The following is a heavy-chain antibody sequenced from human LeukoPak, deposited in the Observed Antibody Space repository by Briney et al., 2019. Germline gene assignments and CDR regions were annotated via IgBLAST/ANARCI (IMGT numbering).Heavy chain of an antibody. V-gene: IGHV1-46*01. J-gene: IGHJ4*02. CDR1: GYTFTSYY. Sequence: EASVKVSCKASGYTFTSYYMHWVRQAPGQGLEWMGIINPSGGSTSYAQKFQGRVTMTRDTSTSTVYMELSSLRSEDTAVYYCASSGAAAGQRDYWGQGTLVTVSS. CDR2: INPSGGST. D-gene: IGHD6-13*01. CDR3: ASSGAAAGQRDY.